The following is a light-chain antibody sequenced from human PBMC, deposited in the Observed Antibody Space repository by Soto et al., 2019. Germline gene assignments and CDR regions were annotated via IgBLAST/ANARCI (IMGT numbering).Light chain of an antibody. V-gene: IGKV1-9*01. CDR3: QQLTSIPIP. CDR2: GAS. CDR1: QGIANF. J-gene: IGKJ3*01. Sequence: IRLTQSPSSLSASVGDRVTISCRASQGIANFLAWYQQKPGKAPKLLIYGASTLQSGVPSRFSGSGSGTDFTLTISSLQPEDFATYYCQQLTSIPIPFGPGTKVDIK.